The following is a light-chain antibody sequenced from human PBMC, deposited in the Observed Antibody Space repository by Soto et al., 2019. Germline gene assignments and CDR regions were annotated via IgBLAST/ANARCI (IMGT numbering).Light chain of an antibody. CDR2: DGS. Sequence: QSALTQPASVSGSPGQSITISCTGTSSDVGSYNLVSWYQQHPGKAPKLLIYDGSKRPSGVSNRCSESKSGNTSSLTISGLQAEDEAVLSCCSYVGNIDWVFGSGTKVTVL. V-gene: IGLV2-23*01. CDR3: CSYVGNIDWV. J-gene: IGLJ1*01. CDR1: SSDVGSYNL.